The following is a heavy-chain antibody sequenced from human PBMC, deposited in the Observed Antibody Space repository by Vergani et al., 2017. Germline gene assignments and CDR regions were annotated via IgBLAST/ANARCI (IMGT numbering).Heavy chain of an antibody. Sequence: QVQLVQSGAEVKKPGASVKVSCKASGYTFSTYGISWVRQAPGQGLEWMGWISAYNGNTNYPEKFQGRLTMTTDTSTRTAYMELRSLRSDDTAVYYCARSWYSSSWYYWFDPWGQGTLVTVSS. J-gene: IGHJ5*02. CDR3: ARSWYSSSWYYWFDP. D-gene: IGHD6-13*01. CDR1: GYTFSTYG. V-gene: IGHV1-18*01. CDR2: ISAYNGNT.